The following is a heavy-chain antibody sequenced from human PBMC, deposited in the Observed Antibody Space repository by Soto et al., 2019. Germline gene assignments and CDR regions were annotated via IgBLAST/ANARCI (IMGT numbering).Heavy chain of an antibody. D-gene: IGHD2-2*03. CDR2: IYPGDSDT. CDR1: GYSFTSYW. CDR3: ARMDIVVVPAAMRTDAFDI. J-gene: IGHJ3*02. Sequence: PGESLKISCKGSGYSFTSYWIGWVRQMPGKGLEWMGIIYPGDSDTRYSPSFQGQVTISADKSISTAYLQWSSLKASDTAMYYCARMDIVVVPAAMRTDAFDIWGQGTMVTV. V-gene: IGHV5-51*01.